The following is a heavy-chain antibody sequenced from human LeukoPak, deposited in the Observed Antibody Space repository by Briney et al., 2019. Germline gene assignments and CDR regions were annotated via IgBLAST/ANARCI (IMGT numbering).Heavy chain of an antibody. CDR1: GFTFSSYA. V-gene: IGHV3-23*01. D-gene: IGHD3-16*02. Sequence: GGSLRLSCAASGFTFSSYAMSWVRQAPGKGLEWVSTFSGSGGTTYYADSEKGRFTISRDNSKNTLYLQMNSLRAEDTALYYCAKYRAPSGTLDYWGQGTLVTVSS. J-gene: IGHJ4*02. CDR2: FSGSGGTT. CDR3: AKYRAPSGTLDY.